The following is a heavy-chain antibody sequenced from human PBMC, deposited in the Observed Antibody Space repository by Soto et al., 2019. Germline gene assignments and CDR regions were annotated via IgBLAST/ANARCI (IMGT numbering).Heavy chain of an antibody. CDR2: VSGSGGGT. CDR3: ARIGPYCGGDCYPDFDF. D-gene: IGHD2-21*02. Sequence: ASVRLSCAASGLTFNTYGMTWVRQAPGKGLEWVSTVSGSGGGTYYADSVKGRFTISRVNSKNTMYLQMSNLRAEDTAVYFCARIGPYCGGDCYPDFDFWGLGTPVTVSS. J-gene: IGHJ4*02. V-gene: IGHV3-23*01. CDR1: GLTFNTYG.